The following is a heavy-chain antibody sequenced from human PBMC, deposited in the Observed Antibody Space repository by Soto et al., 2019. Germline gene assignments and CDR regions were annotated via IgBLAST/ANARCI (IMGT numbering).Heavy chain of an antibody. Sequence: GGSRRLSWAGSGFTFGDSYMSWIRQAPGKGLEWLSYISPGSRYPAYADSVKGRFTISRDNAKRSLYLQMMSLTAEDTAIYYCVRGGGGGLFDPWGQGTMVTVSS. V-gene: IGHV3-11*06. J-gene: IGHJ5*02. D-gene: IGHD2-15*01. CDR2: ISPGSRYP. CDR1: GFTFGDSY. CDR3: VRGGGGGLFDP.